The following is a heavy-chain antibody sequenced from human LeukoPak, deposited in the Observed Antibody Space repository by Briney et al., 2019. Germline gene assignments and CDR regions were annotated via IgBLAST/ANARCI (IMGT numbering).Heavy chain of an antibody. D-gene: IGHD2-2*01. CDR3: ARFPVVVVPADTPFDY. V-gene: IGHV4-59*01. Sequence: PSETLSLTCTVSGGSISSYYWSWIRQPPGKGLEWIGYIYYSGSTNYNPSLKSRVTISVDTSKNQFSLKLSSVTAADTAVYYCARFPVVVVPADTPFDYWGQGTLVTVYS. CDR1: GGSISSYY. J-gene: IGHJ4*02. CDR2: IYYSGST.